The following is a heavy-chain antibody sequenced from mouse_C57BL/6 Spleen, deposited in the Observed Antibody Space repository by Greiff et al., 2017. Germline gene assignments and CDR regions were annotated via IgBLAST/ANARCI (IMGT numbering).Heavy chain of an antibody. V-gene: IGHV1-50*01. CDR2: IDPSDSYT. CDR1: GYTFTSYW. D-gene: IGHD1-2*01. CDR3: ARSITTGGY. J-gene: IGHJ2*01. Sequence: QVQLQQPGAELVKPGASVKLSCKASGYTFTSYWMQWVKQRPGQGLEWIGEIDPSDSYTNYNQKFKGKATLTVDPSSSTAYMQLSSLTSEDSAVYYCARSITTGGYWGQGTTLTVSS.